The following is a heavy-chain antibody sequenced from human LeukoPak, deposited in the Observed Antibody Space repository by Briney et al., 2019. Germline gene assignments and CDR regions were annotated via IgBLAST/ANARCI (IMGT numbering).Heavy chain of an antibody. V-gene: IGHV6-1*01. CDR1: GDSVSINSAA. D-gene: IGHD6-19*01. J-gene: IGHJ4*02. Sequence: SQTLSLTCAISGDSVSINSAAWNWIRQSPSRGLEWLGRTYQRSKWYNDYSVSVKSRITINPDISKNQFSLQLNSVTPEDTAVYYCARSPSPYSSGWYFDYWGQGTLVTVSS. CDR3: ARSPSPYSSGWYFDY. CDR2: TYQRSKWYN.